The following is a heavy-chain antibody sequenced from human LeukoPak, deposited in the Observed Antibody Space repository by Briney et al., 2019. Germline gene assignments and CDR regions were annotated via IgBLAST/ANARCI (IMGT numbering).Heavy chain of an antibody. V-gene: IGHV4-34*01. CDR1: GGSFSGYY. J-gene: IGHJ4*02. Sequence: SGTLSLTCAVYGGSFSGYYWSWIRQPPGKGLEWIGEINHSGSTNYNPSLKSRVTISVDTSKNKFSLKLSSVTAADTAVYYCARTYGDYGGYWGQGTLVTVSS. D-gene: IGHD4-17*01. CDR3: ARTYGDYGGY. CDR2: INHSGST.